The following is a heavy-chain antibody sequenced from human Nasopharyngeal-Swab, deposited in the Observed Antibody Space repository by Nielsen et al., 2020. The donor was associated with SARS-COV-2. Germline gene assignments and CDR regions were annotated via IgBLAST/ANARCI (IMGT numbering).Heavy chain of an antibody. Sequence: GESLKISCAASGFTFSSYSMNWVRQAPGTGLEWVSSISSSSSYIYYADSVKGRFTISRDNAKNSLYLQMNSLRAEDTAVYYCARGVEVGVPYYYYGMDVWGQGTTVTVSS. D-gene: IGHD3-3*01. CDR1: GFTFSSYS. CDR2: ISSSSSYI. V-gene: IGHV3-21*01. CDR3: ARGVEVGVPYYYYGMDV. J-gene: IGHJ6*02.